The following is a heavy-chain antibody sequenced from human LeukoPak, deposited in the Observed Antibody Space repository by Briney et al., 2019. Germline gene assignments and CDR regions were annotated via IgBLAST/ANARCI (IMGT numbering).Heavy chain of an antibody. Sequence: GGSLRLSCAVSGFTVSSNYMSWVRQAPGKGLEWVSVIHSGGSGSTYYADSVKGRFTISRDNSKNTLYFQMSSLRAEDTAVYYCAREEPYGSGSYFDYWGQGTLVTVSS. CDR3: AREEPYGSGSYFDY. J-gene: IGHJ4*02. V-gene: IGHV3-53*01. CDR1: GFTVSSNY. CDR2: IHSGGSGST. D-gene: IGHD3-10*01.